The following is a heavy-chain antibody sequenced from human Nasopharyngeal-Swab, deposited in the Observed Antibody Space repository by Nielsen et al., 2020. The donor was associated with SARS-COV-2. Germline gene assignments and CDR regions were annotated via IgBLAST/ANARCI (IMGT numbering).Heavy chain of an antibody. CDR2: IYGGDSDT. V-gene: IGHV5-51*01. CDR1: GYTFNTYW. D-gene: IGHD2-21*01. J-gene: IGHJ6*01. Sequence: GESLKISCQGSGYTFNTYWIGWVRQMPGKGLEWVGIIYGGDSDTRYSPSFQGQVTISADKSSNTAYLQWSSLKASDTAIYYCSSLPSAYPYDTDMDVWGQGTTVIVSA. CDR3: SSLPSAYPYDTDMDV.